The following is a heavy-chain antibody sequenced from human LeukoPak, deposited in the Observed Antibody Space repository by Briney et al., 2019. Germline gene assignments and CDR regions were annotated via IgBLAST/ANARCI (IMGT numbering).Heavy chain of an antibody. D-gene: IGHD3-10*01. V-gene: IGHV1-18*01. CDR3: ARDYGPTHYYGSGTLLSPDY. CDR1: GYTFTSYG. CDR2: ISAYNGNT. J-gene: IGHJ4*02. Sequence: ASVKVSCKASGYTFTSYGISWVRQAPGQGLEWMGWISAYNGNTNYAQKLQGRVTMTTDTSTSTAYMELRSLRSDDTALYYCARDYGPTHYYGSGTLLSPDYWGQGTLVTVSS.